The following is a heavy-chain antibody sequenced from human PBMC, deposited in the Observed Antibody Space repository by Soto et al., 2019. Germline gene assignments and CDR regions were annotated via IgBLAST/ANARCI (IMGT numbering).Heavy chain of an antibody. J-gene: IGHJ3*01. D-gene: IGHD2-21*02. V-gene: IGHV4-34*01. CDR2: INHSGSA. CDR3: AKAQSVVVETAFGLDPFDL. CDR1: GGSFSGYI. Sequence: SETLSLTCDVYGGSFSGYIWTWIRQTPGKGLQWIGQINHSGSANYNPSLKSRVTISVHTSKSQFSLELSSVTAEDTAVYYCAKAQSVVVETAFGLDPFDLWGQGTMVTVSS.